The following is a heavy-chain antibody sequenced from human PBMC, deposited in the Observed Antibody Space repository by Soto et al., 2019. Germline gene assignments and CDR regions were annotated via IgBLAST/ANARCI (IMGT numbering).Heavy chain of an antibody. Sequence: QVQLQQSGPGLVQPSQTLSLTCAISGDSVSSNSAAWSWIRRSPSRGLEWLGMTYYRSTWYNVYAPSVKSRITINPDTSKNQFSMQLKSVTPEDTAIYYCARQFRDSAAYSGLDVWGQGTTVTVSS. J-gene: IGHJ6*02. D-gene: IGHD4-4*01. CDR1: GDSVSSNSAA. CDR3: ARQFRDSAAYSGLDV. V-gene: IGHV6-1*01. CDR2: TYYRSTWYN.